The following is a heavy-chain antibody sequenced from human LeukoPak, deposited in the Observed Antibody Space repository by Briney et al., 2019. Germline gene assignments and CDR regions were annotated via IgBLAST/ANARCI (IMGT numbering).Heavy chain of an antibody. CDR1: GFTFSSYG. Sequence: GGSLRLSCAASGFTFSSYGMHWVRQAPGKGLERVAFISYDGSNKYYADSVKGRFAISRDNSKSTLYLHMNSLRAEDTAVYYCVKDQSSSNWYVDYWGQGTLVTVSS. CDR2: ISYDGSNK. J-gene: IGHJ4*02. CDR3: VKDQSSSNWYVDY. V-gene: IGHV3-30*18. D-gene: IGHD6-13*01.